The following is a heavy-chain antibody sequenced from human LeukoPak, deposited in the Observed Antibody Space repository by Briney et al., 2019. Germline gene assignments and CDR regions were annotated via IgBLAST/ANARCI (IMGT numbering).Heavy chain of an antibody. D-gene: IGHD6-13*01. CDR3: ARIAAGVTNAHDY. Sequence: SQTPSLTCAISGDSVSSKSAAWNWIRQSPSRGLEWLGRTYYRSKWNNDYAVSVKSRITINPDTSKNQFTLQLNSVTPEDTAVYFCARIAAGVTNAHDYWGQGTLVTVSS. V-gene: IGHV6-1*01. CDR2: TYYRSKWNN. J-gene: IGHJ4*02. CDR1: GDSVSSKSAA.